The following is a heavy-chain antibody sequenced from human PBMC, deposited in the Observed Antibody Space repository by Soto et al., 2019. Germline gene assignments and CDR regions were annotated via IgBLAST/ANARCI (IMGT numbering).Heavy chain of an antibody. CDR3: ARASEPDVNLVNRFYY. D-gene: IGHD3-9*01. Sequence: ASVKVSCKASGYTFTSYGISWVRQAPGQGLEWMGWISAYNGNTNYAQKLQGRVTMTTDTSTSTAYMELRSLRSDDTAVYYCARASEPDVNLVNRFYYCGQGTLVTGSA. J-gene: IGHJ4*02. V-gene: IGHV1-18*01. CDR1: GYTFTSYG. CDR2: ISAYNGNT.